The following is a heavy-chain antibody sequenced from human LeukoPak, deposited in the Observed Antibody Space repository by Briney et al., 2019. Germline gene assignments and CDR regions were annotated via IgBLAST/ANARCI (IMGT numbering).Heavy chain of an antibody. V-gene: IGHV3-30-3*01. CDR1: GFSLRNHA. CDR2: ISYDGSNK. D-gene: IGHD3-22*01. Sequence: GGSLRLSCVVSGFSLRNHAMHWVRQAPGKGLEWVTVISYDGSNKYYADSVKGRFTISRDNSKNTLYLQMNSLRAEDTAVYYCARGGYDSSDYFNYWGQGTLVTVSS. J-gene: IGHJ4*02. CDR3: ARGGYDSSDYFNY.